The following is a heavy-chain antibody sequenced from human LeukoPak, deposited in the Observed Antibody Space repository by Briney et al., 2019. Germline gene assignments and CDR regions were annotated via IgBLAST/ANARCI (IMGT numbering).Heavy chain of an antibody. CDR2: IYYSGST. CDR3: AREIAERGINWFDP. Sequence: SEALSLTCTVSGGSISSYYWSWIRQPPGKGLEWIGYIYYSGSTNYNPSLKSRVTISVDTSKNQFSLKLSSVTAADTAVYYCAREIAERGINWFDPWGQGTLVTVSS. J-gene: IGHJ5*02. V-gene: IGHV4-59*01. D-gene: IGHD6-13*01. CDR1: GGSISSYY.